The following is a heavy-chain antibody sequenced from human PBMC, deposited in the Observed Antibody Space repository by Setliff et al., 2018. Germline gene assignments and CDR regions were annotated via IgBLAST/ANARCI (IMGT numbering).Heavy chain of an antibody. V-gene: IGHV5-51*01. CDR2: IYPGDSDT. D-gene: IGHD1-26*01. J-gene: IGHJ3*02. CDR1: GYRFSSHW. Sequence: GESLKISCKGSGYRFSSHWIGWVRQMPGKGLEWMGIIYPGDSDTRYSPSFQGQVTISADKSISTAYLQWSSLRASDTAMYYCASSSGSSSNDAFDTRGQGTMVTVSS. CDR3: ASSSGSSSNDAFDT.